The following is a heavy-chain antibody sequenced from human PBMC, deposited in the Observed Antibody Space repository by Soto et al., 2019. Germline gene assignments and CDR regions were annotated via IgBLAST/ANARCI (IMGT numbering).Heavy chain of an antibody. CDR2: IYPGDSDT. D-gene: IGHD3-3*01. J-gene: IGHJ6*02. CDR3: ARIANFDFWSGYYRRYYGMDV. Sequence: PGESLKICCKGSGYSFTSYWIGWVRQMPGKGLEWMGIIYPGDSDTRYSPSFQGQVTISADKSISTAYLQWSSLKASDTAMYYCARIANFDFWSGYYRRYYGMDVWAQGTTVTVSS. CDR1: GYSFTSYW. V-gene: IGHV5-51*01.